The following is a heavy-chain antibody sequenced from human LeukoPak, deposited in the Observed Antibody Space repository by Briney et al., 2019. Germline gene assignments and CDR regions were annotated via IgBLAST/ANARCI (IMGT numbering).Heavy chain of an antibody. D-gene: IGHD2-2*01. CDR1: GGSISSSSYY. Sequence: SETLSLTCTVSGGSISSSSYYWGWIRQPPGKGLEWIGSIYYSGSTNYNPSLKSRVTISVDTSKNQFSLKLSSVTAADTAVYYCARAYCSSTSCYSYYLDYWGQGTLVTVSS. CDR3: ARAYCSSTSCYSYYLDY. CDR2: IYYSGST. J-gene: IGHJ4*02. V-gene: IGHV4-39*07.